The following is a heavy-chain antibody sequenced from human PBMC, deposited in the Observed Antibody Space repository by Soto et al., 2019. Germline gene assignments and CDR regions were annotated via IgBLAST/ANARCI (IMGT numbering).Heavy chain of an antibody. CDR1: GGSISSGGYY. Sequence: SETLSLTCTVSGGSISSGGYYWSWFRQHPGKGLEWIGYIYYSGSTYYNPSLKSRVTISVDTSKNQFSLKLSSVTAADTAVYYCARDRYRAGTMVRGVTWFDPWGQGTLVTVSS. CDR2: IYYSGST. V-gene: IGHV4-31*03. D-gene: IGHD3-10*01. CDR3: ARDRYRAGTMVRGVTWFDP. J-gene: IGHJ5*02.